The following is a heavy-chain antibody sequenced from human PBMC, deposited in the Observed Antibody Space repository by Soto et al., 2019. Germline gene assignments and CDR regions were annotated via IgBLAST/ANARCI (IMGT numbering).Heavy chain of an antibody. J-gene: IGHJ6*02. CDR2: VSAGGDMT. V-gene: IGHV3-23*01. CDR3: ARGDRGGSGSPASYYYSGLDV. Sequence: DVQLLESGGHLVQPGGSLRLSCAASGFTFSSYAMSWVRQAPGKGLEWVSSVSAGGDMTYYSDSVKGRFTISRDNSNNALFLQMNSLIIEDTALEYCARGDRGGSGSPASYYYSGLDVWGQGTTVTVS. D-gene: IGHD3-10*01. CDR1: GFTFSSYA.